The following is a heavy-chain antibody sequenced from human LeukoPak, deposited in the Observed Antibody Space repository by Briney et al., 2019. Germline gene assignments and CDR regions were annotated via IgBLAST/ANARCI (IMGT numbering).Heavy chain of an antibody. CDR1: GFTFSDYY. D-gene: IGHD3-10*01. CDR2: ISSSGSTI. Sequence: GGSLRLSCAASGFTFSDYYMSWIRQAPGKGLEWVSYISSSGSTIYYADSVKGRFTISRDNSKNTLYLQMNSLRAEDTAVYYCAKDLAITMVRGVIADDYWGQGTLVTVSS. J-gene: IGHJ4*02. CDR3: AKDLAITMVRGVIADDY. V-gene: IGHV3-11*01.